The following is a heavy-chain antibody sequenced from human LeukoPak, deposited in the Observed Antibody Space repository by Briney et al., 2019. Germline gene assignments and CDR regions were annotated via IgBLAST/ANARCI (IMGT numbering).Heavy chain of an antibody. CDR1: GFSLSTSGVG. CDR2: IYWDDDK. J-gene: IGHJ4*02. D-gene: IGHD2-15*01. Sequence: SGPTLVNPTQTLTLTCTFSGFSLSTSGVGVGWIRQPQGKALEWLTLIYWDDDKRYSPSLKSRLTITKDTSKNQVVLTMTNMDPVDTATYYCARRRSRGGGPCFDYWGQGTLVTVSS. V-gene: IGHV2-5*02. CDR3: ARRRSRGGGPCFDY.